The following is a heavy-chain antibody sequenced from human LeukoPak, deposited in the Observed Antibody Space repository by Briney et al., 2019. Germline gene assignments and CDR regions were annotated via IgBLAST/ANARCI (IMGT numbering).Heavy chain of an antibody. CDR1: GFTFGSYA. CDR2: ISSNGGST. V-gene: IGHV3-64D*09. D-gene: IGHD3-22*01. J-gene: IGHJ4*02. Sequence: GGSLRLSCSASGFTFGSYAMHWVRQAPGKGLEYVSAISSNGGSTYYADSVKGRFTISRDNSKNTLYLQMSSLRAEDTAVYYCVKGSYYDSSGYYFVPFDYWGQGTLVTVSS. CDR3: VKGSYYDSSGYYFVPFDY.